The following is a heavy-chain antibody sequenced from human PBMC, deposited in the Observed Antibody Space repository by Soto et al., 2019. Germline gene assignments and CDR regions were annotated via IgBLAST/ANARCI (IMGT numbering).Heavy chain of an antibody. J-gene: IGHJ4*02. CDR1: GFSLTTSGVA. CDR2: IYWNDDK. D-gene: IGHD5-12*01. CDR3: THNNGYEVFGY. Sequence: SGPTLVNTTQTLTLTCTFSGFSLTTSGVAVGWIRQPPGEALEWLALIYWNDDKRYSPSLTDRITITKDTSKNQVVLTVTNMDPVDTATYYCTHNNGYEVFGYWGQGTLVTVSS. V-gene: IGHV2-5*01.